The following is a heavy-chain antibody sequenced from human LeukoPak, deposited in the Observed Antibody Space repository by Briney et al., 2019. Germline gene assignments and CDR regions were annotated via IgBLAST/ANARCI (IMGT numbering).Heavy chain of an antibody. J-gene: IGHJ4*02. CDR3: ARTPQEYYYDIYFDC. CDR2: INHSGST. V-gene: IGHV4-34*01. CDR1: GGSFSGYY. Sequence: PSETLSLTCAVYGGSFSGYYWSWIRQPPGKGLEWIGEINHSGSTNYNPSLKSRVTISADTSKNQFSRRLASVTAADTAVYYCARTPQEYYYDIYFDCWGQGTLVTVSS. D-gene: IGHD3-22*01.